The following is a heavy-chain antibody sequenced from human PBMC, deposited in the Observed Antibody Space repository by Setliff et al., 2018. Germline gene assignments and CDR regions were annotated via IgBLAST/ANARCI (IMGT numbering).Heavy chain of an antibody. Sequence: SETLSLTCAVSGGSISSGSYYWSWIRQPAGKGLDWVGRLHTSGSTNYNPSLKVRVTMSVDTSKNQFSLKLTSVTAADTAVYYCAKFGPLDLTGDWAFDNWGQGTLVTVSS. CDR2: LHTSGST. D-gene: IGHD7-27*01. J-gene: IGHJ4*02. CDR3: AKFGPLDLTGDWAFDN. V-gene: IGHV4-61*02. CDR1: GGSISSGSYY.